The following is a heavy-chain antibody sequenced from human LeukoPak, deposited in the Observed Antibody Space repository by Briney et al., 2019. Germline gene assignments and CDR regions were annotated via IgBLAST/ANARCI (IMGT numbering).Heavy chain of an antibody. V-gene: IGHV3-15*01. Sequence: PGGSLRLSCAASGFTFSNAWMSWVRQAPGKGLEWVGRIKSKTDGGTTDYAAPVKGRFTISRDDSKNTLYLQMNSLKTEDTAVYYCTTDPYYDYVWGSYRYFDYWGQGTLVTVSS. D-gene: IGHD3-16*02. CDR2: IKSKTDGGTT. CDR1: GFTFSNAW. CDR3: TTDPYYDYVWGSYRYFDY. J-gene: IGHJ4*02.